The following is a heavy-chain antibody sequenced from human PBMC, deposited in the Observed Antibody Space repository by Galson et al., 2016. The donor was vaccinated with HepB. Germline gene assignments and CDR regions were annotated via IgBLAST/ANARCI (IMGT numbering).Heavy chain of an antibody. J-gene: IGHJ3*02. V-gene: IGHV2-5*01. CDR3: ALTGSYQASDGFDI. D-gene: IGHD1-26*01. CDR2: IYWNDHK. Sequence: PALVKPTQTLTLTCAFSGFSLSTSGVGVGRIRQPPGKALEWLALIYWNDHKRYSPSLQIRLTITKDTSKKQVVLTMTNMDPVDTATYFCALTGSYQASDGFDIWGQGTMVTVSS. CDR1: GFSLSTSGVG.